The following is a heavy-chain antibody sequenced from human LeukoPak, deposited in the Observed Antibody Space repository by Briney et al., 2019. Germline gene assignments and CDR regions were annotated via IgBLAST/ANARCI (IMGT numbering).Heavy chain of an antibody. V-gene: IGHV1-46*01. D-gene: IGHD3-10*01. J-gene: IGHJ3*02. CDR2: INPSGGST. CDR3: ARRLGDDAFDI. Sequence: GASVKVSCKASGYTFTSYYMHWVRQAPGQGLEWMGIINPSGGSTSYAQKFQGRVTMTRDMSTSTVYMELSSLRSEDTAVYYCARRLGDDAFDIWGQGTMVTVSS. CDR1: GYTFTSYY.